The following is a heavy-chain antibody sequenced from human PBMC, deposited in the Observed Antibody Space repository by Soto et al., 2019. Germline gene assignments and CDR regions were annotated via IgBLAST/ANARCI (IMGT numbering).Heavy chain of an antibody. CDR1: GYTFPSYY. V-gene: IGHV1-46*04. CDR2: INPSDSST. D-gene: IGHD6-19*01. CDR3: ARIAVAGTAYGFDI. Sequence: GSVKVSCQASGYTFPSYYMHWVRQAPGQRLEWMGMINPSDSSTSYAQKLQGRVTMTRDTSTSTAYMELTSLRSEDTAVYYCARIAVAGTAYGFDIWGQGTMVTVSS. J-gene: IGHJ3*02.